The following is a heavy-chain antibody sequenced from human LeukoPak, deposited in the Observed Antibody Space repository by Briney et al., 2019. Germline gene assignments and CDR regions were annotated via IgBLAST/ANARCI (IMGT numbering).Heavy chain of an antibody. D-gene: IGHD1-26*01. J-gene: IGHJ4*02. V-gene: IGHV3-23*01. CDR2: LHADSGMT. CDR3: ASGTIVGARGADN. CDR1: GFTFSSYA. Sequence: GGSLRLSCATSGFTFSSYAMSWVRQAPGKGLEWVSGLHADSGMTYYADSVKGRFTISRDNAYTSLYLQLNSLRAEDTAVYYCASGTIVGARGADNWGQGTLVTVSS.